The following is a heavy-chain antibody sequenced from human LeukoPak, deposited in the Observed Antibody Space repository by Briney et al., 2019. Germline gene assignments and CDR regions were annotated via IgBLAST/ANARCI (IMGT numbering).Heavy chain of an antibody. Sequence: PSETLSLTCTVSGYSISSGYYWGWIRQPPGKGLEWIGSIYHSGSTYYNPSLKSRVTISVDTSKNQFSLKLCSVTAADTAVYYCARAGVADQGNWFDPWGQGTLVTVSS. V-gene: IGHV4-38-2*02. CDR3: ARAGVADQGNWFDP. CDR2: IYHSGST. D-gene: IGHD6-19*01. J-gene: IGHJ5*02. CDR1: GYSISSGYY.